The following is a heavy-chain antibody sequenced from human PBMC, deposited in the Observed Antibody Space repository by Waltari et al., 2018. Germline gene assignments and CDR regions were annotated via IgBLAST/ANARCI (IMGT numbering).Heavy chain of an antibody. CDR1: GGSISTSH. Sequence: QVQLQESGPGLLKPSETRSLSCTVSGGSISTSHWSWLRQPPGKGLEWIGFIYYSASTNYNPSLKSRVTISVDTSKNQFSLKLSSVTAADTAVYYCARVAPSITMVRGVRFDYWGQGTLVTVSS. CDR2: IYYSAST. CDR3: ARVAPSITMVRGVRFDY. D-gene: IGHD3-10*01. V-gene: IGHV4-59*01. J-gene: IGHJ4*02.